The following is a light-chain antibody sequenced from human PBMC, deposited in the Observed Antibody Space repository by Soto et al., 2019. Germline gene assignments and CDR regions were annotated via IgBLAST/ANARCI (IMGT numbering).Light chain of an antibody. V-gene: IGLV1-47*01. CDR3: ATWDDSLNGFYV. Sequence: QSVLTQPPSASGTPGQGVTIPCSGSTSNIGSNYVYWYQQLPGTAPKLLIYRNNLRPSGVPDRFSGSKSGTSASLAISGLRSDDEADYFCATWDDSLNGFYVFGTGTKVTVL. CDR1: TSNIGSNY. J-gene: IGLJ1*01. CDR2: RNN.